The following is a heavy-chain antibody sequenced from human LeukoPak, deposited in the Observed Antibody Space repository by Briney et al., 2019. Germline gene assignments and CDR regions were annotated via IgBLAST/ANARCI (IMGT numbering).Heavy chain of an antibody. CDR2: IYTSGST. J-gene: IGHJ6*03. Sequence: SETLSLTCTVSAGSLSSYYWSWIRQPAGKGLEWIGRIYTSGSTNYNPSLKSRVPMSVDTSKNQFSLKLSSVTAADTAVYYCARERYYDFWSGYQPATYYYYYMDVWGKGTTVTVSS. CDR3: ARERYYDFWSGYQPATYYYYYMDV. CDR1: AGSLSSYY. D-gene: IGHD3-3*01. V-gene: IGHV4-4*07.